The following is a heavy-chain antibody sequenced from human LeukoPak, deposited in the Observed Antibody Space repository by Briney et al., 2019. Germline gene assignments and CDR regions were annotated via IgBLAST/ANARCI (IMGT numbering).Heavy chain of an antibody. CDR1: GYTFTSYY. V-gene: IGHV1-46*01. Sequence: ASVKVSCKASGYTFTSYYMHWVRQAPGQGLEWMGIINPSGGSTSYAQKFQGRVTMTRDTSTSTVYMELSSLRSEDTAVYYCARDRPVIPAAMSGISYWGQGTLVTVSS. CDR3: ARDRPVIPAAMSGISY. D-gene: IGHD2-2*01. J-gene: IGHJ4*02. CDR2: INPSGGST.